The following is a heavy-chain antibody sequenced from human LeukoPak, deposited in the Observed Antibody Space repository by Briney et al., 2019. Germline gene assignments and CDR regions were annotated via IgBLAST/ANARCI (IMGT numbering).Heavy chain of an antibody. V-gene: IGHV3-43*01. D-gene: IGHD3-16*01. J-gene: IGHJ4*02. Sequence: PGGSLRLSCAASGFTFDDYSMHWVRQGPGKGLEWVSVISWDGGSTSYADSVKGRFTISRDNSKNSLYLQMNSLRSEDSALYYCAKDSGGVDYWGQGTLVTVSS. CDR1: GFTFDDYS. CDR2: ISWDGGST. CDR3: AKDSGGVDY.